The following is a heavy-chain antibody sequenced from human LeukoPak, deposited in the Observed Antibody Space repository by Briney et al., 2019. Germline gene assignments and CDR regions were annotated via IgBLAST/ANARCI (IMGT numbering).Heavy chain of an antibody. CDR3: ARDLKGSGGWFDP. CDR2: IYYSGST. J-gene: IGHJ5*02. V-gene: IGHV4-30-4*08. Sequence: SETLSLTCTVSGGSISSGDYYWSWIRQPPGKGLEWIGYIYYSGSTYYNPSLKSRVTISVDTSKNQFSLKLSSVTAADTAVYYCARDLKGSGGWFDPWGQGTLVTVSS. CDR1: GGSISSGDYY. D-gene: IGHD3-10*01.